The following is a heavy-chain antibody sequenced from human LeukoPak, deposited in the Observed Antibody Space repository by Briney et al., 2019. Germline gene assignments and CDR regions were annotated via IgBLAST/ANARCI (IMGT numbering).Heavy chain of an antibody. J-gene: IGHJ2*01. CDR3: ARGRGRKPPGFDL. CDR1: GGSFSGYY. V-gene: IGHV4-34*01. Sequence: PSETLSLTCAVYGGSFSGYYWSWIRQPPGKGLEWIWEINHSGSTNYNPCLKSRVPISVDTSKNQFSLKLRSLTAADPAVYPCARGRGRKPPGFDLWGRGTLVTVSS. CDR2: INHSGST.